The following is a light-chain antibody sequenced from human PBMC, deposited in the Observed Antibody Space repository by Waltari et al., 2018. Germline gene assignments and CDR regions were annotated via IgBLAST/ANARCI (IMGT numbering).Light chain of an antibody. V-gene: IGKV3-15*01. CDR3: QQYNWAPYT. CDR2: GAS. CDR1: QSVSSN. J-gene: IGKJ2*01. Sequence: EIVMTQSPATLSVSPGDRATLSCRASQSVSSNLARYQQIPGQTPRLLMSGASTRAIGLPARFSGSGFGTEFTLTISSLQSEDFAVYYCQQYNWAPYTFGQGTKLEIK.